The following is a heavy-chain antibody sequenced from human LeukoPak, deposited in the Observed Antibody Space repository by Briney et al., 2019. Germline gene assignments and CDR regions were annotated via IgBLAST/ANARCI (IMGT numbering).Heavy chain of an antibody. V-gene: IGHV4-59*01. CDR1: GGSISSYY. J-gene: IGHJ4*02. Sequence: SETLSLTCTVSGGSISSYYWSWIRQPPGKGLEWIGYIYYSASNNYNPSLKSRVTISVDTSKDQFSLKLSSVTAADTAGYYCARARPGNDGGNFDYWGQGTLVTVSS. CDR3: ARARPGNDGGNFDY. CDR2: IYYSASN. D-gene: IGHD1-1*01.